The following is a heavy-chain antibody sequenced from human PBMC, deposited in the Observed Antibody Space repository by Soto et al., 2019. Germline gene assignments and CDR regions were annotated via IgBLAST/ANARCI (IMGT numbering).Heavy chain of an antibody. CDR3: ASSRGSGTYPDAFDI. Sequence: PGGSLSLSCAASGFTFRSYWMQWVRQAPGKGLEWVTSISGSGSNTYDADSVKGRFTISRDNSKNTLYLQMNSLRAEDTAVYYCASSRGSGTYPDAFDIWGQGTMVTVSS. D-gene: IGHD3-10*01. CDR2: ISGSGSNT. V-gene: IGHV3-23*01. CDR1: GFTFRSYW. J-gene: IGHJ3*02.